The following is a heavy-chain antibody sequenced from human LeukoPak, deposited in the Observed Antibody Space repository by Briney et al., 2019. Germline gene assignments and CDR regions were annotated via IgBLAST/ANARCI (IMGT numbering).Heavy chain of an antibody. CDR1: GFTFSSYD. Sequence: GGSLRLSCAASGFTFSSYDMSWVRQAPGKGLEWVSAISASGGSTYYADSVKGRFTISRDNSKNTLYLQMNSLRAEDTAVYYCAKVIWFGELFFDHWGQGTLVTVSS. CDR3: AKVIWFGELFFDH. D-gene: IGHD3-10*01. J-gene: IGHJ4*02. CDR2: ISASGGST. V-gene: IGHV3-23*01.